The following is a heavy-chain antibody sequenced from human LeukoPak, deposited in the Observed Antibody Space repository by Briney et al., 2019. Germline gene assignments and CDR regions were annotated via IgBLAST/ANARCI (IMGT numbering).Heavy chain of an antibody. V-gene: IGHV7-4-1*02. J-gene: IGHJ6*02. D-gene: IGHD3-3*01. Sequence: ASVKVSCKASGYTFTSYAMNWVRQAPGQGLEWMGWINTNTGNPTYAQGFTGRFVFSLDTSVSTAYLQISSLKAEDTAVYYCARGPYYDFWSGYYPLYYGMDVWGQGTTVTVSS. CDR3: ARGPYYDFWSGYYPLYYGMDV. CDR2: INTNTGNP. CDR1: GYTFTSYA.